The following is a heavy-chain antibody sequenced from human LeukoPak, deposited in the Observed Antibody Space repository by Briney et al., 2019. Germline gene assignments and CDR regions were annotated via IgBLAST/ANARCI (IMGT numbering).Heavy chain of an antibody. CDR1: SGSFSGYY. CDR3: ARTPRRYYYDSRNWGFDY. Sequence: SETLSLTCAVYSGSFSGYYWSWIRQPPGKGLEWIGEINHSGSTNYNPSLKSRVTISVDTSKNQFSLKLSSVTAADTAVYYCARTPRRYYYDSRNWGFDYWGQGTLVTVSS. J-gene: IGHJ4*02. D-gene: IGHD3-22*01. CDR2: INHSGST. V-gene: IGHV4-34*01.